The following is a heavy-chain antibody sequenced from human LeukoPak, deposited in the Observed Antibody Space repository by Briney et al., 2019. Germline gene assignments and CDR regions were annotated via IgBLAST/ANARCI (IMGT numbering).Heavy chain of an antibody. J-gene: IGHJ6*02. Sequence: GGSLRLSCAASGFTFSDYYMSWIRQAPGKGLEWVSYISSSGSTIYYADSVNGRFTISRDNAKNSLYLQMNSLRAEDTAVYYCARGLHYVGYCSSTSCYGGYYYYGMDVWGQGTTVTVSS. V-gene: IGHV3-11*01. CDR3: ARGLHYVGYCSSTSCYGGYYYYGMDV. CDR2: ISSSGSTI. D-gene: IGHD2-2*01. CDR1: GFTFSDYY.